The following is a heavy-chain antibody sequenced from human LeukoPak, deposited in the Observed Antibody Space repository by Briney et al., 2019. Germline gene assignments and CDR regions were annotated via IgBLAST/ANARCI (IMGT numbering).Heavy chain of an antibody. V-gene: IGHV3-9*01. CDR3: ARDRWELLNY. CDR1: GFSFDDYA. D-gene: IGHD1-26*01. Sequence: PGGSLRLSCAASGFSFDDYAMHWVRQAPGKGLEWVSGISWNNVNIAHADSVKGRFTISRDNAKNTLYLQMNSLRAEDTAVYYCARDRWELLNYWGQGTLVTVSS. CDR2: ISWNNVNI. J-gene: IGHJ4*02.